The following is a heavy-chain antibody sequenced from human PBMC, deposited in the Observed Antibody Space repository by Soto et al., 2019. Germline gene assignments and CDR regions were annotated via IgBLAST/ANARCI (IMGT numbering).Heavy chain of an antibody. Sequence: KPSETLSLTCTVSGGSISSYYWSWIRQPPGKGLEWIGYIYYSGSTNYNPSLKSRVTISVDTSKNQFSLKLSSVTAADTAVYYCARDYGDYVIDYWGQGTLVTVSS. CDR2: IYYSGST. J-gene: IGHJ4*02. CDR3: ARDYGDYVIDY. D-gene: IGHD4-17*01. V-gene: IGHV4-59*01. CDR1: GGSISSYY.